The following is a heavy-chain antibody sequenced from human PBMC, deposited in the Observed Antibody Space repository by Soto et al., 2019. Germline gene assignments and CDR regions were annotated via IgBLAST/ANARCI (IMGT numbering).Heavy chain of an antibody. D-gene: IGHD3-10*01. CDR1: GGSFSDYY. J-gene: IGHJ6*03. CDR2: INHSGST. CDR3: ARGHNDYGSGSYYYNYFMDG. V-gene: IGHV4-34*01. Sequence: SETLSLTCAVYGGSFSDYYWSWIRQPPEKELEWIGEINHSGSTNHNPSLKSRVTISVDTSKNQFSLRLRSVTAADTAVYYCARGHNDYGSGSYYYNYFMDGWGKGTTVPVAS.